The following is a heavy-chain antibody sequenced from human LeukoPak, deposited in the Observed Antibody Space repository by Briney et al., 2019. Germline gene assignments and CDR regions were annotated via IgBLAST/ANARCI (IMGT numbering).Heavy chain of an antibody. Sequence: GGSLRLSCAASGFTFRSYDMHWVRQAPGKGLEWVAVISYDGSNKDYADSVKGRFTISRDNSKNSLYLQMNSLRTEDTALYYCAKDRWPSYYYGSGSKYFNWFDPWGQGTLVTVSS. CDR2: ISYDGSNK. D-gene: IGHD3-10*01. V-gene: IGHV3-30*18. CDR3: AKDRWPSYYYGSGSKYFNWFDP. CDR1: GFTFRSYD. J-gene: IGHJ5*02.